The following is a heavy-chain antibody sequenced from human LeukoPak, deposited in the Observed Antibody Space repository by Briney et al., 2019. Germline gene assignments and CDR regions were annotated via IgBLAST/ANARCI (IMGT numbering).Heavy chain of an antibody. J-gene: IGHJ4*02. D-gene: IGHD1-26*01. Sequence: ASVKVSCKASGYTFTGYYMHWVRQAPGQGLEWMGRINPNSGGTNYAQKFQGRVTMTRDTSISTAYMELSRLRSDDTAVYYCAIQEPSGSYHDYGGQGTLVTVSS. CDR3: AIQEPSGSYHDY. CDR2: INPNSGGT. CDR1: GYTFTGYY. V-gene: IGHV1-2*06.